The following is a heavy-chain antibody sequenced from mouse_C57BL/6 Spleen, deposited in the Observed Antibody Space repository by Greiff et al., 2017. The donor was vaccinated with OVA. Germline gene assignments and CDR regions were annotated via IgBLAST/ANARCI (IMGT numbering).Heavy chain of an antibody. CDR3: ARDPLYYGSIYFDS. CDR1: GYSITSGYY. V-gene: IGHV3-6*01. D-gene: IGHD1-1*01. J-gene: IGHJ2*01. Sequence: EVKLLESGPGLVKPSQSLSLTCSVTGYSITSGYYWNWIRQFPGNKLEWMGYISYDGSNNYNPSLKNRISITRDTSKNQFFLKLNSVTTEDTATYYCARDPLYYGSIYFDSGGQGTTLTFPS. CDR2: ISYDGSN.